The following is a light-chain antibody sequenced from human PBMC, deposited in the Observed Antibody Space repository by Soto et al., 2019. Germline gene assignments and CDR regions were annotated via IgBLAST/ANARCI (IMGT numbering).Light chain of an antibody. J-gene: IGLJ1*01. Sequence: QSVLTQPPSASGTPGQTVTISCSGSYSNVGANPVSWYQQVPGRAPQLLIYSNNQRPAGVPGRFSGSRSDTSASLSTSGLRSADEVDYYCASWDDTLNDYVFGTGTKVTVL. CDR1: YSNVGANP. CDR3: ASWDDTLNDYV. CDR2: SNN. V-gene: IGLV1-44*01.